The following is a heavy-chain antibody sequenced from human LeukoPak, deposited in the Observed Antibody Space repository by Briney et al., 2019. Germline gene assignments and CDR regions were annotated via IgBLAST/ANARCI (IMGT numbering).Heavy chain of an antibody. J-gene: IGHJ4*02. D-gene: IGHD6-19*01. Sequence: AGSLRLSCAASGFTFSNYYMHWVRQAPGKGLVCVARINIDGTSTSYADSVKGRFTISRDNANNALYLQMNSLRAEDTAIYYCARGTSGWYGIDYWGQGALVNVSA. V-gene: IGHV3-74*01. CDR1: GFTFSNYY. CDR3: ARGTSGWYGIDY. CDR2: INIDGTST.